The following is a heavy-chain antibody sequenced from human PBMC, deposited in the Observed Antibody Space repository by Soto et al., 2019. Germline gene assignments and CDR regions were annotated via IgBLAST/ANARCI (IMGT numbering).Heavy chain of an antibody. D-gene: IGHD3-10*01. CDR3: ARVPRGDYYGSGNSNSGAYYYYGMDV. CDR2: IYYSGST. Sequence: QVQLQESGPGLVKPSQTLSLTCIVSGGSISSGGYYCSWIRQHAGKGLECIGYIYYSGSTYYNPSRRSRVNIPVDTSKNPFSLKLSSVTAADTAVYYCARVPRGDYYGSGNSNSGAYYYYGMDVWGQGTTVTVSS. CDR1: GGSISSGGYY. J-gene: IGHJ6*02. V-gene: IGHV4-31*03.